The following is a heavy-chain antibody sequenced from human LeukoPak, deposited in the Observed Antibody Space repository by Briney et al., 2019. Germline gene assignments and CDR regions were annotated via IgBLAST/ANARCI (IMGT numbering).Heavy chain of an antibody. Sequence: GGSLRLSCAASGFTFSSYAMSWIRQAPGKGLEWVSAISGSGSSTYYADSVKGRFTISRDNSKNTLYLQMNSLRAEDTAVYYCAKDSHSNYEVSWGQGTLVTVSS. CDR3: AKDSHSNYEVS. CDR2: ISGSGSST. D-gene: IGHD4-11*01. CDR1: GFTFSSYA. V-gene: IGHV3-23*01. J-gene: IGHJ4*02.